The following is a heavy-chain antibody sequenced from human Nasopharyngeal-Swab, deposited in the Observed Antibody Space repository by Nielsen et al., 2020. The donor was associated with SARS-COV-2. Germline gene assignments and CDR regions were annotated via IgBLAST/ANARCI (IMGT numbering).Heavy chain of an antibody. V-gene: IGHV3-48*02. J-gene: IGHJ6*02. CDR3: ARDRFFYIGSHYGMDV. CDR1: GFTFSSYN. CDR2: ISVGSDTI. Sequence: GESLKISCAASGFTFSSYNMNWVRQAPAKGLEWISYISVGSDTIHYADSVKGRFTISRDNGKNSLYLQMNSLRDDDSAVYYCARDRFFYIGSHYGMDVWGQGTTVTVSS. D-gene: IGHD2-15*01.